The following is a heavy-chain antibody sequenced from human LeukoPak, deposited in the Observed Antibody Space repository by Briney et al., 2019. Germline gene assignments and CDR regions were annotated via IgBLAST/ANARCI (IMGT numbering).Heavy chain of an antibody. CDR3: ARVRSLGYCSSTSGGVCYKYYGMDV. CDR1: GYTFTSYD. D-gene: IGHD2-2*01. J-gene: IGHJ6*02. V-gene: IGHV1-8*01. CDR2: MNPNSGNT. Sequence: ASVKVSCKASGYTFTSYDINWVRQATGQGLEWMGWMNPNSGNTGYAQKFQGRVTMIRNTSISTAYMELSSLRSEDTAVYYCARVRSLGYCSSTSGGVCYKYYGMDVWGQGTTVTVSS.